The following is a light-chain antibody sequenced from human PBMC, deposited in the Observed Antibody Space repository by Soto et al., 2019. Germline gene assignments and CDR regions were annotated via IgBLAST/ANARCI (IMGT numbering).Light chain of an antibody. V-gene: IGKV1-39*01. J-gene: IGKJ4*01. CDR1: QSISSY. CDR3: QQCYSTPLT. CDR2: AAS. Sequence: DIQMTQSPSSLSASVGDRVTITCRASQSISSYFNWYQQKPGKAPKLLIYAASTLQSGVPSRFSGSGSGTDFTLTISSLQPEDFATYYCQQCYSTPLTFGGGTKVEIK.